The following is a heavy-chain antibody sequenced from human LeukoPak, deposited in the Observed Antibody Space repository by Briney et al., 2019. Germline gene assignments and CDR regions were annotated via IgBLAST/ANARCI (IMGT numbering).Heavy chain of an antibody. D-gene: IGHD5/OR15-5a*01. J-gene: IGHJ4*02. CDR1: GFTVSSNY. V-gene: IGHV3-53*01. Sequence: GGSLRLSCAASGFTVSSNYMGWDRQAPGKGLKWVSVIYGDGSSYYADSVKGRFTISRDNSKNTLHLQMNSLRAEDTAVYYCARGEAVGYTVERLWWGQGTLVTVSS. CDR2: IYGDGSS. CDR3: ARGEAVGYTVERLW.